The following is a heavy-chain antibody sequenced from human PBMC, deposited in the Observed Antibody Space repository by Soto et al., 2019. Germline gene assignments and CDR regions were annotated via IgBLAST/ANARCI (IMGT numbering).Heavy chain of an antibody. CDR1: GYSISSGYY. V-gene: IGHV4-38-2*02. CDR3: GHVSIKPPKTHVSRQLASVTAADTAVYYCARVRLAKDVVVPAAIPHYYYGMDV. Sequence: SETLSLTCTVSGYSISSGYYWGWIRQPPGKGLEWIGSIYHSGSTYYNPSLKSRVTISVDTSKNQFSLKLSSVTAADPAHKTRGHVSIKPPKTHVSRQLASVTAADTAVYYCARVRLAKDVVVPAAIPHYYYGMDVWGQGTTVTVSS. D-gene: IGHD2-2*01. CDR2: IYHSGST. J-gene: IGHJ6*02.